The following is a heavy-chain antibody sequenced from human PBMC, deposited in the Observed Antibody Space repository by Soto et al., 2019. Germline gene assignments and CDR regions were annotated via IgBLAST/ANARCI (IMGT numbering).Heavy chain of an antibody. Sequence: PSETLSLTCTVSGGSIGSGHYYWAWIRQPPGKELEWIGTIYYSGSTHYYNPSLKSRVTISVDTSNNQFSLKLSSLTATDTAVYYCARQVYCSSTSCYAGGLYFDYWGQGALVTVS. D-gene: IGHD2-2*01. V-gene: IGHV4-39*01. CDR2: IYYSGSTH. CDR3: ARQVYCSSTSCYAGGLYFDY. CDR1: GGSIGSGHYY. J-gene: IGHJ4*02.